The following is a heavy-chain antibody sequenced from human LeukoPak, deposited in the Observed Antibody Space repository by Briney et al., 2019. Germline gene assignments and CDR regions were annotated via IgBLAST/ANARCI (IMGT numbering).Heavy chain of an antibody. J-gene: IGHJ3*02. CDR1: GFTVSSSY. CDR2: IYSGGKT. D-gene: IGHD5-18*01. V-gene: IGHV3-66*01. Sequence: GGSLRLSCAVSGFTVSSSYMSWVRPAPGRGLEWVSFIYSGGKTYYTDSVKGRFTISRDNSKNTLYLQMNSLIPDDTAVYYCAKVRQQWWTFDALDMWGQGTMVTVSS. CDR3: AKVRQQWWTFDALDM.